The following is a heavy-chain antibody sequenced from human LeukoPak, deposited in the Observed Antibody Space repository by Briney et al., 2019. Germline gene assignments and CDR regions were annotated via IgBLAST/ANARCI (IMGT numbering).Heavy chain of an antibody. CDR1: GFTFSSYG. CDR3: ARGSSKASLGYDY. CDR2: ISGSGGST. D-gene: IGHD3-16*01. J-gene: IGHJ4*02. Sequence: GGSLRLSCAASGFTFSSYGMSWVRQAPGKGLEWASGISGSGGSTYYADSVKGRFTISRDNSKNTLYLQMNSLRAEDTAVYYCARGSSKASLGYDYWGQGTLVTVSS. V-gene: IGHV3-23*01.